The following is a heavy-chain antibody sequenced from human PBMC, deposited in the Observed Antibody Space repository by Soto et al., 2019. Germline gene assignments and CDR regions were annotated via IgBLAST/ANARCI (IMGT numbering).Heavy chain of an antibody. CDR2: IYYSGST. Sequence: QVQLQESGPGLVKPSQTLSLTCTVSGGSISSGGYYWSWIRQHPGKGLEWIGYIYYSGSTYYNPSLKSRVTISVDTSKNQFSLKLSSVTAADTAVYYCARTTVPMTTGTNWYFDLWGRGTLVTVSS. CDR1: GGSISSGGYY. CDR3: ARTTVPMTTGTNWYFDL. D-gene: IGHD4-17*01. J-gene: IGHJ2*01. V-gene: IGHV4-31*03.